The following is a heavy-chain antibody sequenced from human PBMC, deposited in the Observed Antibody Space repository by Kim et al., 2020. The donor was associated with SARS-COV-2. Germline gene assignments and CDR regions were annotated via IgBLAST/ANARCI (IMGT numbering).Heavy chain of an antibody. V-gene: IGHV1-3*01. J-gene: IGHJ6*02. CDR2: NT. CDR3: ARAEGYGMDV. Sequence: NTKYHPKFQGRVTITRDTSASTAYMGLSSLRSEDTAVYYCARAEGYGMDVWGQGTTVTVSS.